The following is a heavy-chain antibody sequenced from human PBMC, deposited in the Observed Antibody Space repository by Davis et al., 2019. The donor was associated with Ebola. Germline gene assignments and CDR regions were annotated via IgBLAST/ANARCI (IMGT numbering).Heavy chain of an antibody. J-gene: IGHJ4*02. V-gene: IGHV3-23*01. Sequence: GESLKISCAASGFNFSNFAMSWVRQAPGKGLEWVSTIRGSGYATYYADSVKGRFTISRDNSKTTLYLQVNSLRAEDTAVYYCAKGFADFVVIPSDWGQGTLVTVSS. CDR3: AKGFADFVVIPSD. CDR2: IRGSGYAT. D-gene: IGHD3-22*01. CDR1: GFNFSNFA.